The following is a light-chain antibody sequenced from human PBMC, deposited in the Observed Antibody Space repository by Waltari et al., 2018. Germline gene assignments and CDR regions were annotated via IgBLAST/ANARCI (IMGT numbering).Light chain of an antibody. V-gene: IGLV2-23*01. CDR2: DDN. CDR1: SSDVGNYNL. CDR3: CSYAGSYTWV. Sequence: QSALTQPASVSGSPGQSITISCPATSSDVGNYNLPSWYQQYPGKAPKVMIYDDNRRPSGVSDRFSGSKSGNTASLTISGVQAEDEADYYCCSYAGSYTWVFGGGTKLTVL. J-gene: IGLJ3*02.